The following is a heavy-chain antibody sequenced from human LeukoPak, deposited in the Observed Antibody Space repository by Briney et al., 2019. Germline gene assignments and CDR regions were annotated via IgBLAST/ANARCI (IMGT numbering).Heavy chain of an antibody. J-gene: IGHJ4*02. CDR1: GFTFNTYN. Sequence: PGGSLRLSCAASGFTFNTYNMNWVRQAPGKGLEWVSSISSSSSYIYYADSVKGRFTISRDNAKNSLYLQMNSLRAEDTAVYYCARDRLHYGEYEKTFDYWGQGTLVTVSS. D-gene: IGHD4-17*01. CDR3: ARDRLHYGEYEKTFDY. CDR2: ISSSSSYI. V-gene: IGHV3-21*01.